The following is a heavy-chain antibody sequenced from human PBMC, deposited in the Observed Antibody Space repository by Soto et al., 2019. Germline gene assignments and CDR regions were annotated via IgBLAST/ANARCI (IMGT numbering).Heavy chain of an antibody. D-gene: IGHD1-26*01. CDR1: GESISNYY. J-gene: IGHJ4*02. CDR2: IYKSGT. V-gene: IGHV4-59*08. CDR3: ARRGFFDF. Sequence: QVQLQESGPGLVKPSETLSLTCTVSGESISNYYWSWIRQPPGKGLEWIGYIYKSGTSYNPSLKSRVTISVDTSTNQISLKLNSVTAADTAVYYCARRGFFDFWGQGILATVSS.